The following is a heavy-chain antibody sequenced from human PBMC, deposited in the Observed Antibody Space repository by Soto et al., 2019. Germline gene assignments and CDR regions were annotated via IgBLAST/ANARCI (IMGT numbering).Heavy chain of an antibody. CDR2: IYQSGST. V-gene: IGHV4-4*02. J-gene: IGHJ5*02. Sequence: QVQLQESGPGLVKPSGTLSLTCGVSSGSISRSNWWSWVRQPPGKGLEWIGEIYQSGSTTYTPSLKSRVTISLDKSKIQFSLNLTSVTAADTAVYYCARSVTGARGWFDPWGQGTLVTVSS. CDR3: ARSVTGARGWFDP. D-gene: IGHD2-21*02. CDR1: SGSISRSNW.